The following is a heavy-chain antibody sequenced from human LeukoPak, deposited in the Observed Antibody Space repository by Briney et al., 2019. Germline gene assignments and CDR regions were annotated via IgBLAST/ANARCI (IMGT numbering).Heavy chain of an antibody. CDR1: RFTFINAC. V-gene: IGHV3-15*01. D-gene: IGHD4/OR15-4a*01. CDR2: IKSKADGETT. J-gene: IGHJ4*02. Sequence: AGSLRPSCAASRFTFINACMNWVRQAPGKGLEWVGRIKSKADGETTDYAAPVKGRFTISRDDSNNMVYLQMSSLKVEDTAVYYCAIDEPNYAPYDFDYWGQGTLVTVSS. CDR3: AIDEPNYAPYDFDY.